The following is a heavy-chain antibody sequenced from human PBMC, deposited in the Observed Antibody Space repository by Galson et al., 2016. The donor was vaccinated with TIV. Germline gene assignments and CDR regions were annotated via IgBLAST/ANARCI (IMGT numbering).Heavy chain of an antibody. J-gene: IGHJ4*02. Sequence: SLRLSCAASGFTFDDHGMSWVRQGPGKGLEWVSSINWNGGATSYADSVKGRFTISRDNAKNFLYLQMNSLRAEDTAFYYCVREVACGCACYYFDYWGQGNLVTVSS. CDR1: GFTFDDHG. V-gene: IGHV3-20*04. D-gene: IGHD2-21*02. CDR3: VREVACGCACYYFDY. CDR2: INWNGGAT.